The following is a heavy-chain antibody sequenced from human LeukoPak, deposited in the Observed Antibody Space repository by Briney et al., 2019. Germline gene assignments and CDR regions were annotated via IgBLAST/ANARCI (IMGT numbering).Heavy chain of an antibody. Sequence: ASVKVSCKASGYTFTSYDINWVRQATGQGLEWMGWMNHNSGDTGYAQKFQGRVTMTRNISISTAYMELSSLRSEDTAVYYCARFTQRSWLQTLRYYYGMDVWGQGTTVTVSS. CDR1: GYTFTSYD. CDR2: MNHNSGDT. CDR3: ARFTQRSWLQTLRYYYGMDV. V-gene: IGHV1-8*01. J-gene: IGHJ6*02. D-gene: IGHD5-24*01.